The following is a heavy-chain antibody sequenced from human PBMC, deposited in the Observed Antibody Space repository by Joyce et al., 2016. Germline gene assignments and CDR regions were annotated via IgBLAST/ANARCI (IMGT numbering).Heavy chain of an antibody. Sequence: QLHLQESGPGLVKPSETLSLTCSVYGVSISSRSNYWVWIRQPPGKGLEWIGNIYYSVTAYYKASHESRLTISVDTSKNQFYLKLSSVTAADAAVYYCARDRTYDFWSGYPGYFDYWGQGILVTVSS. V-gene: IGHV4-39*07. CDR2: IYYSVTA. CDR3: ARDRTYDFWSGYPGYFDY. CDR1: GVSISSRSNY. J-gene: IGHJ4*02. D-gene: IGHD3-3*01.